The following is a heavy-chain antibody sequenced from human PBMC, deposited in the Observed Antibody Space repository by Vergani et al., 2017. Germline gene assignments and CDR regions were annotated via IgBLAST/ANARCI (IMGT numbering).Heavy chain of an antibody. CDR2: ISYDGSNK. CDR3: AKDHCGGDCYWFDY. J-gene: IGHJ4*02. D-gene: IGHD2-21*02. CDR1: GFTFSSYG. Sequence: QVQLVESGGGVVQPGRSLRLSCAASGFTFSSYGMHWVRQAPGKGLEWVAVISYDGSNKYYADSVKGRFTISRDNSKNTLYLQMNSLRADDTAVYYCAKDHCGGDCYWFDYWGQGTLVTVSS. V-gene: IGHV3-30*18.